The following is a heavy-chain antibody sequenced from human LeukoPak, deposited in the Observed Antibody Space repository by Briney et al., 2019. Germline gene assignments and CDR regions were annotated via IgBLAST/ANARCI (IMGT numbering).Heavy chain of an antibody. CDR3: ARVPVYYDFWSGYSREGAFDI. D-gene: IGHD3-3*01. CDR2: INPKRVGT. CDR1: GYTFTGYY. V-gene: IGHV1-2*02. J-gene: IGHJ3*02. Sequence: ASVKVSCKASGYTFTGYYMHWVRQAPGQGLEWMGWINPKRVGTNYAQKYQGRVTMTRDTSISTAYIELGRLRSDDTAVYYGARVPVYYDFWSGYSREGAFDIWGQGTMVTVSS.